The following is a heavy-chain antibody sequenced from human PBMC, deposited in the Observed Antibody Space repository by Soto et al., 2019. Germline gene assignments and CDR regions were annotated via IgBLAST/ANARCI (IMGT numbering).Heavy chain of an antibody. CDR2: ISYDGSNK. J-gene: IGHJ4*02. D-gene: IGHD6-19*01. CDR1: GFTFSSYG. CDR3: AKVRSHGSGWYTFEY. V-gene: IGHV3-30*18. Sequence: GGSLRLSCAASGFTFSSYGMHWVRQAPGKGLEWVAVISYDGSNKYYTDSVKGRFTISRDNSKNTLYLQMNSLRAEDTAVYYCAKVRSHGSGWYTFEYRGQRTLVTVSA.